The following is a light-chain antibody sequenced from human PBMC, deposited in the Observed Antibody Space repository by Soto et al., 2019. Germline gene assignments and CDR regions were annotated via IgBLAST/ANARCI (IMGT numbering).Light chain of an antibody. CDR1: QSVSSIY. CDR2: GAS. Sequence: EIVLTQSPGTLSLSPEERATLSCRASQSVSSIYLAWYQQKPGQAPRLLIYGASSRPTGIPDRFSGSGSGTDFTLTISRLEPEDFAVYYCQQYGSSALTFGGGTKVEIK. J-gene: IGKJ4*01. CDR3: QQYGSSALT. V-gene: IGKV3-20*01.